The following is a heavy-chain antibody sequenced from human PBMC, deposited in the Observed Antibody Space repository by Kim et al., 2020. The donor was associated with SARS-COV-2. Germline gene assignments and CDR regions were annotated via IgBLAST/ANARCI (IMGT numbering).Heavy chain of an antibody. D-gene: IGHD3-22*01. CDR3: ARGRGIGGYYSYYFDY. CDR1: GGSFSGYY. J-gene: IGHJ4*02. Sequence: SETLSLTCAVYGGSFSGYYWSWIRQPPGKGLEWIGEINHSGSTNYNPSLKSRVTISVDTSKNQFSLKLSSVTAADTAVYYCARGRGIGGYYSYYFDYWGQGTLVTVSS. V-gene: IGHV4-34*01. CDR2: INHSGST.